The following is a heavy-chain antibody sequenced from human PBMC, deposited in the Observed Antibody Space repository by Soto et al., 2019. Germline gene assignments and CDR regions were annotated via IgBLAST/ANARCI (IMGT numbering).Heavy chain of an antibody. CDR1: GFTFSSYG. V-gene: IGHV3-33*01. D-gene: IGHD2-21*02. Sequence: QVQLVESGGGVVQPGRSLRLSCAASGFTFSSYGMHWVRQAPGKGLEWVAVIWYDGSNKYYADSVKGRFTISRDNSKNALDLQMNSLRAEDTTVYYCARDGRYCGGDCQTKDSFDYWGQGTLVSVSS. CDR2: IWYDGSNK. CDR3: ARDGRYCGGDCQTKDSFDY. J-gene: IGHJ4*02.